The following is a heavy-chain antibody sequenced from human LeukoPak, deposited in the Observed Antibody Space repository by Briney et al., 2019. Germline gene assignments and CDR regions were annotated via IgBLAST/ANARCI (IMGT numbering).Heavy chain of an antibody. Sequence: GGSLRLSCVASGFVFSSYWMNWVRQAPGKGLVWVSRINSDGSSTSYADSVKGRFTISRDNAKNTLFLQMNSLRAEDTAVYYCARGPGAFDIWGQGTMVTVSS. CDR2: INSDGSST. CDR1: GFVFSSYW. D-gene: IGHD2-2*01. V-gene: IGHV3-74*01. CDR3: ARGPGAFDI. J-gene: IGHJ3*02.